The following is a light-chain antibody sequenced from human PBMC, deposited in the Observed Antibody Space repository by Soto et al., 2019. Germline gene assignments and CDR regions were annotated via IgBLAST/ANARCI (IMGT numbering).Light chain of an antibody. CDR1: SSDVGGYNF. J-gene: IGLJ3*02. Sequence: QSVLTQPPSVSGSPGQSVTISCTGTSSDVGGYNFVSWYQQHTGKAPTLMIVDVNKRPSGVPDRFSGSKSGNTASLNISGLQAEDEADYYFYSYTGTYTWVFGGGTKLTVL. CDR2: DVN. V-gene: IGLV2-11*01. CDR3: YSYTGTYTWV.